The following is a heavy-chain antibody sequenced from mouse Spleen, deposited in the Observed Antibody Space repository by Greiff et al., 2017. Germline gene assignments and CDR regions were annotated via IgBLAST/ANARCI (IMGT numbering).Heavy chain of an antibody. Sequence: VQLQQSGPSLVRPSQTLSLTCTVTGFSINSDCYWIWIRQFPGNKLEYIGYTFYSGITYYNPSLESRTYITRDTSKNQFSLKLSSVTTEDTATYYGARAPYYYDGSYGAMDYWGQGTSVTVSS. CDR1: GFSINSDCY. CDR2: TFYSGIT. V-gene: IGHV3-3*01. J-gene: IGHJ4*01. D-gene: IGHD1-1*01. CDR3: ARAPYYYDGSYGAMDY.